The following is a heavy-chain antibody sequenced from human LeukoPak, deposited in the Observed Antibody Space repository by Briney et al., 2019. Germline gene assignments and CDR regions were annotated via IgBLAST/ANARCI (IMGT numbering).Heavy chain of an antibody. V-gene: IGHV4-4*07. Sequence: SETLSLTCTVSGGSINIYYWSWIRQPAGKGLEWIGHIYTSGSTNYNPSLKSRVTMSVDTSKNQFSLKLSSVTAADTAVYYCARGLRWYFDCWGQGTLVTVSS. D-gene: IGHD4-23*01. CDR2: IYTSGST. CDR1: GGSINIYY. J-gene: IGHJ4*02. CDR3: ARGLRWYFDC.